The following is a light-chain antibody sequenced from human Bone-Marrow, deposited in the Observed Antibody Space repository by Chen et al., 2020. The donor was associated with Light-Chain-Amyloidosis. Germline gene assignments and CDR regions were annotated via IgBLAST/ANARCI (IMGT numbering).Light chain of an antibody. Sequence: QSALTQPASVSGSPGQSITISCTGTSSDVGGENHVSWYQQHPDKAPKLMIYEVTYRPSWVPDRFSGSKSDNTASLTISGLQTEDEADDFCSSYTITNTLVIGSGTSVTVL. J-gene: IGLJ1*01. CDR3: SSYTITNTLV. CDR1: SSDVGGENH. CDR2: EVT. V-gene: IGLV2-14*01.